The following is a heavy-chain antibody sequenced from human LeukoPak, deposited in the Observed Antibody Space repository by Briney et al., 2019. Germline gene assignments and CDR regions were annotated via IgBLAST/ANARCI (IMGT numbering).Heavy chain of an antibody. CDR3: ARGSITMIRGVINRWFDP. CDR2: INPNSGDT. Sequence: GASVKVSCKASGYTFTSYYMHWVRQAPGQGLEWMGWINPNSGDTKYAQKFQGRVSVISDTSITTAYLDLSRLRSDDTAVYYCARGSITMIRGVINRWFDPWGQGTLVSVSS. D-gene: IGHD3-10*01. V-gene: IGHV1-2*02. J-gene: IGHJ5*02. CDR1: GYTFTSYY.